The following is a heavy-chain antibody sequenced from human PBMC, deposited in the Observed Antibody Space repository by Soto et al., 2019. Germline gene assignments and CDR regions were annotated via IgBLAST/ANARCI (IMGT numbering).Heavy chain of an antibody. V-gene: IGHV3-30-3*01. CDR1: GFTFSDYA. J-gene: IGHJ4*02. CDR2: RSFDGNIK. CDR3: AIAPGHSVHSSGWPIDY. Sequence: QVQLVESGGGVVQPGRPLRLSCAASGFTFSDYAMYWVRQAPGKGLEWVSVRSFDGNIKYYTGAVTGRFTISRDNSKNTLHLKVNSLRTEDTALYYCAIAPGHSVHSSGWPIDYWGQGTLVTVSS. D-gene: IGHD6-19*01.